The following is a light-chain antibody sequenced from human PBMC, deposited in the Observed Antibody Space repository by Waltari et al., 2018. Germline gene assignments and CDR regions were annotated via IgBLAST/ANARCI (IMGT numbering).Light chain of an antibody. CDR3: QQYHQRPPWT. V-gene: IGKV3-15*01. Sequence: VLTQFPDTLSVSPGERATLSCRASQSVTTTLAWYQQKPGLPPRLLSYGASTRATGVPARFSGSGSGTEFTLIISSLQSEDFAVYYCQQYHQRPPWTFGQGTKVEIK. CDR1: QSVTTT. J-gene: IGKJ1*01. CDR2: GAS.